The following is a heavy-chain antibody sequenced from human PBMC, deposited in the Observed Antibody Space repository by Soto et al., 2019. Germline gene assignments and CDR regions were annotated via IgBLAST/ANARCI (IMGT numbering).Heavy chain of an antibody. CDR2: ISAYNGNT. Sequence: QVQLVQSGAEVKKPGASVKVSCKASGYTFTSYGISWVRQAPGQGLEWMGWISAYNGNTNYAQKLQGRVTMTTDTTPSTADMELRSRRSDDTAVYYCARAGGYDWYYYYGMDVWGQGTTVTVSS. D-gene: IGHD5-12*01. CDR3: ARAGGYDWYYYYGMDV. V-gene: IGHV1-18*04. CDR1: GYTFTSYG. J-gene: IGHJ6*02.